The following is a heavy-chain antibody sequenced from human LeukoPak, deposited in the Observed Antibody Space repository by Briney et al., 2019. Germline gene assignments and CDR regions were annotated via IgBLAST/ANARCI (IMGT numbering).Heavy chain of an antibody. V-gene: IGHV4-59*01. D-gene: IGHD3-10*01. J-gene: IGHJ4*02. CDR1: GDSISTYY. CDR3: ARAVGGDGSGSL. Sequence: SETLSLTCTVSGDSISTYYWSWIRQPPGKGLEWIGYIYYRVTSDYHPSLKSRVTMSVDMSTRQISLKLSSVTAADTAVYYCARAVGGDGSGSLWGPGTLVTVSS. CDR2: IYYRVTS.